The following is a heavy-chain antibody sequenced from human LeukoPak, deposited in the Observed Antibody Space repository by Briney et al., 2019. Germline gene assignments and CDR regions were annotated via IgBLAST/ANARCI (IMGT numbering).Heavy chain of an antibody. CDR2: INPNSGGT. V-gene: IGHV1-2*02. D-gene: IGHD6-13*01. Sequence: ASVKGSCKASGYAFTGYYMHWVRQAPGQGLEWMGWINPNSGGTNYAQKFQGRVTMTRDTSISTAYMELSRLRSDDTAVYYCARDTGIAAPHGPDYWGQGTLVTVSS. J-gene: IGHJ4*02. CDR1: GYAFTGYY. CDR3: ARDTGIAAPHGPDY.